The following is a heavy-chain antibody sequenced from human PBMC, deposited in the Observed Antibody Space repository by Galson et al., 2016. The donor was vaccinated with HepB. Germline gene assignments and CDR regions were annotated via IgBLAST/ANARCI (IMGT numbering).Heavy chain of an antibody. CDR3: ATQYCSGGSCYSAAPGYWYFDL. CDR1: GFTFSGYT. V-gene: IGHV3-48*02. Sequence: SLRLSCAASGFTFSGYTMNWVRQAPGKGLEWVSYISSSSSSIYYADSVKGRFTISRDNAKNSLYLQMNSLRDEDTAVYYCATQYCSGGSCYSAAPGYWYFDLWGRGTLVTVSS. CDR2: ISSSSSSI. J-gene: IGHJ2*01. D-gene: IGHD2-15*01.